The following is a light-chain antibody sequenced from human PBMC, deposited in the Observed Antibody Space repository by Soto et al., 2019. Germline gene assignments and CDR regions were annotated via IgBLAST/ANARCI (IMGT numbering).Light chain of an antibody. J-gene: IGLJ1*01. CDR1: SSDVGGYNY. Sequence: QSALPQPASLYGSPGQSITISCTGTSSDVGGYNYVSWYQQHPGKAPKLMIYDVSNRPSGVSNRFSGSKSGNTASLTISGLQAEDEADYYCSSYTSSSTLSYVFGTGTKVTVL. CDR2: DVS. V-gene: IGLV2-14*01. CDR3: SSYTSSSTLSYV.